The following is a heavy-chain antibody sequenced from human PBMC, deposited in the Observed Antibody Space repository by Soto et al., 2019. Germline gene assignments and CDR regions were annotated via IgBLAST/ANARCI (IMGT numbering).Heavy chain of an antibody. Sequence: EVQLLESGGGLVQPGGSLRLSCAASGFTFSSYAMSWVRQAPGKGLEWVSAISGSGGSTYYADSVKGRFTISRDNSKNTLNIQMNSLRAADTAVYYCAKDGRAGWSYIVVATALENHPPYYLDYWGQGTLVTVSS. CDR1: GFTFSSYA. CDR3: AKDGRAGWSYIVVATALENHPPYYLDY. D-gene: IGHD2-21*02. J-gene: IGHJ4*02. CDR2: ISGSGGST. V-gene: IGHV3-23*01.